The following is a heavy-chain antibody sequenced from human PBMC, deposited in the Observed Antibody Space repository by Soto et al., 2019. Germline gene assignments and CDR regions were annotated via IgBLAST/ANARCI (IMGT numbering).Heavy chain of an antibody. V-gene: IGHV4-59*01. CDR1: GVSISRYY. Sequence: PSETLSLTCTVSGVSISRYYWSWIRQPPGKGLEWIGYIYFRGTTNYNPSLKSRVTMSADTSKNQFSLKLNSVTAADTAVYYCARMNYYDTSGYPFDYWGQGMMVTVSS. CDR3: ARMNYYDTSGYPFDY. D-gene: IGHD3-22*01. CDR2: IYFRGTT. J-gene: IGHJ4*02.